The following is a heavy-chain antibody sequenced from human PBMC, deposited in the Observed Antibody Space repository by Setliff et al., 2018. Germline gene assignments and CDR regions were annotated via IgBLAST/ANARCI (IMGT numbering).Heavy chain of an antibody. CDR3: ARDGGNGYSYGYPFDY. CDR2: IYYSGST. J-gene: IGHJ4*02. CDR1: GGSISSYY. Sequence: SETLSLTCTVSGGSISSYYWSWIRQPPGKGLEWIGYIYYSGSTYYNPSLKSRVTISVDTSKNQFSLKLSSVTAADTAVYYCARDGGNGYSYGYPFDYWGQGTLVTVSS. V-gene: IGHV4-59*12. D-gene: IGHD5-18*01.